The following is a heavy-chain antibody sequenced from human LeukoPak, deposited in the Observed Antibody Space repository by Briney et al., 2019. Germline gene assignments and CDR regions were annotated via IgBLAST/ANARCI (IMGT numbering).Heavy chain of an antibody. CDR2: FDPEDGET. J-gene: IGHJ4*02. CDR1: GYTLTELS. Sequence: ASVKVSCKVSGYTLTELSMHWVRQAPGKGLEWMGGFDPEDGETIYAQKFQGRVTTTEDTSTDTAYMELSSLRSEDTAVYYCATSREYQLLLDYWGQGTLVTVSS. CDR3: ATSREYQLLLDY. V-gene: IGHV1-24*01. D-gene: IGHD2-2*01.